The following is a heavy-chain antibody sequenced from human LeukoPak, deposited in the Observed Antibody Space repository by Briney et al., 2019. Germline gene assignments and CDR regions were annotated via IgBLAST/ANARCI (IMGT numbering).Heavy chain of an antibody. V-gene: IGHV1-24*01. D-gene: IGHD6-13*01. Sequence: ASVTVSCTVSGYTLTELSMHWVRQAPGKGLEWMGGFDPEDGETIYAQKFQGRVTMTEDTSTDTAYMELSSLRSENTAVYYCATEGSWYFDYWGQGTLVTVSS. J-gene: IGHJ4*02. CDR3: ATEGSWYFDY. CDR1: GYTLTELS. CDR2: FDPEDGET.